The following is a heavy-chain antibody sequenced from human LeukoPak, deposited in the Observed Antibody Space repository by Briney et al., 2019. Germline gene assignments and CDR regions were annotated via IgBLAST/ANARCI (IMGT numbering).Heavy chain of an antibody. V-gene: IGHV3-7*01. D-gene: IGHD3-10*01. Sequence: GSLRLSCAASGFAFSSHWMTWIRQAPGKGLEWVASIKKDVGEKFYVHSVKGRFTISRDNTKNSLYLHMNSLRVEDTAVYYCARGPPYGSRSDYFDYWGQGTLVTVSS. CDR2: IKKDVGEK. CDR3: ARGPPYGSRSDYFDY. CDR1: GFAFSSHW. J-gene: IGHJ4*02.